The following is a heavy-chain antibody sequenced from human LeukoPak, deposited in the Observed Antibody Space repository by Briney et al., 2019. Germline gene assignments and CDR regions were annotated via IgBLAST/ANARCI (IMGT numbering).Heavy chain of an antibody. J-gene: IGHJ5*02. V-gene: IGHV1-24*01. CDR3: APYYYDRSGYIHNWFDP. Sequence: ASVKVSCKVSGYTLTELSMHWVRQAPGKGLEWMGGFDPEDGETIYAQKFQGRVTMTEDTSTDTAYMELSSLRSEDTAVYYCAPYYYDRSGYIHNWFDPWGQGTLVTVSS. D-gene: IGHD3-22*01. CDR1: GYTLTELS. CDR2: FDPEDGET.